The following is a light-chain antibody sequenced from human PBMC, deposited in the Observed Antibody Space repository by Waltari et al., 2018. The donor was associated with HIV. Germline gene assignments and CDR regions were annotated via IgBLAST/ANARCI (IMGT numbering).Light chain of an antibody. CDR2: SNM. Sequence: QSVLTQPPSVSGAPGQTVTISCDGSSSNIGAGYDVHWYKQVPGTSPKLVIYSNMILPSGVPDRFSASKSGTSASLASTGLQAEDEAHYYCQSHDRSLGGPWVFGGGTKLTVL. CDR3: QSHDRSLGGPWV. J-gene: IGLJ3*02. CDR1: SSNIGAGYD. V-gene: IGLV1-40*01.